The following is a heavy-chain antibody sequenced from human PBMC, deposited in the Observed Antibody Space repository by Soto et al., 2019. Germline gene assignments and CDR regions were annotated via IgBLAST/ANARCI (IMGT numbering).Heavy chain of an antibody. J-gene: IGHJ4*02. Sequence: EVQLVESGGGLVQPGGSLRLSCAASGFTVSTKYMSWVRQAPGKGLEWVSVIYSGGSTFYADSVRGRFTISRDNSKNTVNPQMNSLRAEDTAVYYCARDPWAADYWGQGPLVTVAS. CDR2: IYSGGST. D-gene: IGHD3-16*01. CDR1: GFTVSTKY. V-gene: IGHV3-66*01. CDR3: ARDPWAADY.